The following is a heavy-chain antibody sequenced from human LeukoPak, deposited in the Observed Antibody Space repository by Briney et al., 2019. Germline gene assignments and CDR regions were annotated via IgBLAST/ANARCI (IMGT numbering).Heavy chain of an antibody. Sequence: GETLKISCKGSGYSFSNSWIGWVRQMPGEGLEWMGIVYPGDSDTIYSPSFQGQVTVSADKSVSTAYLQWSSLKASDTAMYYCARRQVSSRYFDYWGQGTLVTVSS. J-gene: IGHJ4*02. CDR1: GYSFSNSW. V-gene: IGHV5-51*01. CDR3: ARRQVSSRYFDY. CDR2: VYPGDSDT. D-gene: IGHD2-2*01.